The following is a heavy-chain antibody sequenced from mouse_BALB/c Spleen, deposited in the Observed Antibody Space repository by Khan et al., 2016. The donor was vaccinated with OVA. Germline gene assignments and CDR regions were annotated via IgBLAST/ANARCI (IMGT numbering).Heavy chain of an antibody. V-gene: IGHV9-3-1*01. Sequence: QIQLVQSGPELKKPGETVKISCKASGYSLTDYGMNWVKQAPGKDLKWMGWINTYTGEPTFADDFKGRFAFSLETSASTAYLQIINLKDEDTATYFCTRAQSSYLFAYWGQGTLVTVSA. CDR1: GYSLTDYG. J-gene: IGHJ3*01. CDR2: INTYTGEP. D-gene: IGHD1-1*01. CDR3: TRAQSSYLFAY.